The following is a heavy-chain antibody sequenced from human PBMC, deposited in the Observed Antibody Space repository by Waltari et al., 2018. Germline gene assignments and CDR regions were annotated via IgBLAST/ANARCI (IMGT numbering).Heavy chain of an antibody. V-gene: IGHV4-39*07. D-gene: IGHD3-10*01. CDR3: VRQAQEEFHYYYMDA. Sequence: QVQLQESGPGLVKPSETLSLTSSVSGESISSSNYYWGWVRQSPGKGLEWIGTIYSDGDTYYKPSLKSRVTISVDTSKNRFSLRLRSVTAADTAVYSCVRQAQEEFHYYYMDAWGKGTTVIVSS. CDR2: IYSDGDT. J-gene: IGHJ6*03. CDR1: GESISSSNYY.